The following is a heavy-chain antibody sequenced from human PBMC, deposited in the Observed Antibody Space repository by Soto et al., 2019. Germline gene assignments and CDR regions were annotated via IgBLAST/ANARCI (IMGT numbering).Heavy chain of an antibody. CDR1: GFTVSSNY. V-gene: IGHV3-53*04. J-gene: IGHJ1*01. CDR3: GTTNWGGDCYPPEYSQH. D-gene: IGHD2-21*01. Sequence: GGSLRLSCAASGFTVSSNYMSWVRQAPGKGLEWVSVIYSGGSTYYADSVKGRFTISRHNSKNTLYLQMNSLRAEDTAVYYCGTTNWGGDCYPPEYSQHGGKGTLVTVSP. CDR2: IYSGGST.